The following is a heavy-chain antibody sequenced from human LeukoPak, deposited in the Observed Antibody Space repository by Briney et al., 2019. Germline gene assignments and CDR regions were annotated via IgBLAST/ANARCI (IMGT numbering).Heavy chain of an antibody. V-gene: IGHV3-74*03. Sequence: GGSLRLSCAASGVTFSRDWMHWVRQAPGKGLGWVSRMSDDGSITTYADSVQGRFTISRDNAKSTVFLQMNSLRVEDTAVYFCVRRYSEYSVYDRHFDFWGQGILVTVSS. J-gene: IGHJ4*02. CDR2: MSDDGSIT. CDR1: GVTFSRDW. D-gene: IGHD5/OR15-5a*01. CDR3: VRRYSEYSVYDRHFDF.